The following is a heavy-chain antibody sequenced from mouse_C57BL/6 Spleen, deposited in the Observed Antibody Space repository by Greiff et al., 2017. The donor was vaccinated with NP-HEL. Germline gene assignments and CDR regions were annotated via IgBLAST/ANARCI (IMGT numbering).Heavy chain of an antibody. CDR3: ARTDGNSFAY. D-gene: IGHD2-1*01. Sequence: LVESGAELARPGASVKMSCKASGYTFTSYTMHWVKQRPGQGLEWIGYINPSSGYTKYNQKFKDKATLTADKSSSTAYMQLSSLTSEDSAVYYCARTDGNSFAYWGQGTLVTVSA. J-gene: IGHJ3*01. CDR1: GYTFTSYT. CDR2: INPSSGYT. V-gene: IGHV1-4*01.